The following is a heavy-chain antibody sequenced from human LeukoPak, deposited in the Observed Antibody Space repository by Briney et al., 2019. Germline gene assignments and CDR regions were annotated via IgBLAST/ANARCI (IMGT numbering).Heavy chain of an antibody. Sequence: SETLSLTCTVSGGSISSSSFYWDWIRQPPGKGLGWIGTIFYSGSTYYNPSLKSRITISVDTSKNQFSLKLSSVTAADTAVYYCARHSRSGYSDYESAFDIWGQGTMVIVSS. V-gene: IGHV4-39*01. D-gene: IGHD5-12*01. CDR3: ARHSRSGYSDYESAFDI. CDR1: GGSISSSSFY. J-gene: IGHJ3*02. CDR2: IFYSGST.